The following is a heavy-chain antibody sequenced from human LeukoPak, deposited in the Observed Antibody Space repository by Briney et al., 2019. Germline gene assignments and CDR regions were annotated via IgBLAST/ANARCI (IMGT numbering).Heavy chain of an antibody. CDR1: GFTFSSYA. CDR2: ISGSGGST. D-gene: IGHD1-26*01. CDR3: AKGVRSGSSRPENFDY. J-gene: IGHJ4*02. Sequence: GGSLRLSCAASGFTFSSYAMTWVRQAPGKGLEWVSAISGSGGSTYYADSVKGRFTISRDNSKNTLYLQMNSLRAEDTAVYYCAKGVRSGSSRPENFDYWGQGTLVTVSS. V-gene: IGHV3-23*01.